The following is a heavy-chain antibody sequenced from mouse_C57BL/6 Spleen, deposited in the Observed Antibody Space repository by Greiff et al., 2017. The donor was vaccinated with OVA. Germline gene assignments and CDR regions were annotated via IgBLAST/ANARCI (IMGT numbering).Heavy chain of an antibody. Sequence: QVQLQQPGTELVKPGASVKLSCKASGYTFTSYWMQWVKQRPGQGLEWIGEIDPSDSYTNYNQKFKGKATLTVDTSSSTAYMQLSSLTSEDSAVYYCARMGYGSSYGAYWGQGTLVTVSA. CDR1: GYTFTSYW. V-gene: IGHV1-50*01. CDR2: IDPSDSYT. D-gene: IGHD1-1*01. CDR3: ARMGYGSSYGAY. J-gene: IGHJ3*01.